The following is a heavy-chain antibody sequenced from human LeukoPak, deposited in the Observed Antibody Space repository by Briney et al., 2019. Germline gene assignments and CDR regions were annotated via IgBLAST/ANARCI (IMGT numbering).Heavy chain of an antibody. Sequence: SETLSLTCTVSGGSISGSTYYWGWIRQPPGKALEWIGSLYYSGSTYYNPSLKSRVTIFVDTSKNQFSLKLSSVTAADTAVYYCARAVAGRDYFDYWGQGTLVTVSS. CDR2: LYYSGST. V-gene: IGHV4-39*07. J-gene: IGHJ4*02. D-gene: IGHD6-19*01. CDR3: ARAVAGRDYFDY. CDR1: GGSISGSTYY.